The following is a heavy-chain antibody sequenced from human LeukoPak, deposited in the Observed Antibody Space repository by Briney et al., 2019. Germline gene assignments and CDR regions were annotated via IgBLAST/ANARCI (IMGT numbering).Heavy chain of an antibody. CDR2: IYTSGST. V-gene: IGHV4-4*07. CDR1: GGSISSYY. J-gene: IGHJ5*02. Sequence: SETLSLTCTVSGGSISSYYWSWIRQPAGKGLEWIGRIYTSGSTSYNPSLKSRVTMSVDTSKNQFSLKLSSVTAADTAVYYCARRTVRGVIAPFDPWGQGTLVTVSS. D-gene: IGHD3-10*01. CDR3: ARRTVRGVIAPFDP.